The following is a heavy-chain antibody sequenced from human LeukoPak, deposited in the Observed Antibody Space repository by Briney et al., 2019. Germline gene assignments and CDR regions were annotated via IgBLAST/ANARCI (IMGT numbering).Heavy chain of an antibody. CDR1: GFTFSDYY. Sequence: GGSLRLSCAASGFTFSDYYMSWIRQAPGKGLEWVSYISSSGNHTNYADSVKGRFTTSKDNSRNSLFLQMNSLRAEDTAMYYCARFQYDILTGYYPNYFDYWSQGTLVTVSS. CDR2: ISSSGNHT. J-gene: IGHJ4*02. D-gene: IGHD3-9*01. CDR3: ARFQYDILTGYYPNYFDY. V-gene: IGHV3-11*06.